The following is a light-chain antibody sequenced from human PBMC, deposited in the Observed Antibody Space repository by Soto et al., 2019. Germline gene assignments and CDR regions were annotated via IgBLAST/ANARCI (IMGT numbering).Light chain of an antibody. Sequence: QSVLTQPPSASGTPGQRVTISCSGSSSNIGSHAVNWYQHLPRTAPKLLLYNNNQRPSGVPDRFSGSRSGTSASLAISGLQSEDEASYYCAAWDDSLNGVLFGGATKLTVL. V-gene: IGLV1-44*01. CDR3: AAWDDSLNGVL. CDR2: NNN. J-gene: IGLJ2*01. CDR1: SSNIGSHA.